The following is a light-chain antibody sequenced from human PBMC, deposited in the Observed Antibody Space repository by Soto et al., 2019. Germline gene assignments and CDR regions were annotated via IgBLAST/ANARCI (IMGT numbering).Light chain of an antibody. V-gene: IGLV2-11*01. Sequence: QSVLTQPRSVSGSPGQSVTISCTGISSDVGAYNYVSWYQQHPGKVPKLMIYDVSRRPSGVPDRFSGSKSGNTASLTISGLQADDEADYYCCSYAGSYTLVFGGGTKLTVL. J-gene: IGLJ3*02. CDR1: SSDVGAYNY. CDR2: DVS. CDR3: CSYAGSYTLV.